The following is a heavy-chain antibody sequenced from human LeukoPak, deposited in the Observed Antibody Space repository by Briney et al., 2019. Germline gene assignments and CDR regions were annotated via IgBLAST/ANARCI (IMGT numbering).Heavy chain of an antibody. J-gene: IGHJ2*01. CDR1: GHSISSGYY. Sequence: SETLSLTCTASGHSISSGYYWGWIRQPPGKGLEWIGSIYHSGSTYYNPSLKSRVTISVDTSKNQFSLKLSSVTAADTAVYYCARVRNSSGWYYWYFDLWGRGTLVTVSS. CDR2: IYHSGST. CDR3: ARVRNSSGWYYWYFDL. D-gene: IGHD6-19*01. V-gene: IGHV4-38-2*02.